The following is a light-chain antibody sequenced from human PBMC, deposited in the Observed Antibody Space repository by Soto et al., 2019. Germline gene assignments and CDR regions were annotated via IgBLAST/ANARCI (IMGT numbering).Light chain of an antibody. CDR3: MQALQSLT. CDR1: QSLLHNNGYNY. Sequence: LMKQSQLSLPVTPGEPASISCTSNQSLLHNNGYNYLDWYIQKPVQSPQLLIYLGSNRASGVPDRFSGSGSGTDFTLKISRVEAADVGVYYCMQALQSLTFCQGTRLEI. CDR2: LGS. V-gene: IGKV2-28*01. J-gene: IGKJ5*01.